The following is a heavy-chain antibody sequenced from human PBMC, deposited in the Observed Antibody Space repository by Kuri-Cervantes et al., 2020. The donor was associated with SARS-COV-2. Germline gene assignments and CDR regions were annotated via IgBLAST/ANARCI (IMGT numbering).Heavy chain of an antibody. V-gene: IGHV3-43*01. D-gene: IGHD1-26*01. CDR2: ISWDGGST. CDR3: AKDRALAGSLDY. J-gene: IGHJ4*02. Sequence: GGSLRLSCAASGFTFDDYTMHWVRQAPGKGLEWVSLISWDGGSTYYADSVKGRFTISRDNSKNTLYLQMNSLRAEDTAVYYCAKDRALAGSLDYWGQGTLVTVSS. CDR1: GFTFDDYT.